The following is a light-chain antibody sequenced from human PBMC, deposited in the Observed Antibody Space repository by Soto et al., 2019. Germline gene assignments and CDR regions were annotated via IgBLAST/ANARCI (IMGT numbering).Light chain of an antibody. CDR2: ANS. CDR1: SSNIGAGYD. J-gene: IGLJ1*01. CDR3: QSYDSSLSGYV. Sequence: QSVLTQPPSVSGAPGQRVTISCTGSSSNIGAGYDVHWYQQLPGTAPQLLIYANSNRPSGVPGRFSGSKSGASASLAITGLQAEDEADYYCQSYDSSLSGYVFGTGT. V-gene: IGLV1-40*01.